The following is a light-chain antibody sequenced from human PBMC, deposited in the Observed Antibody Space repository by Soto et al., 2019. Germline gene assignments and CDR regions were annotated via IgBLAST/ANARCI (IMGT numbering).Light chain of an antibody. J-gene: IGKJ1*01. V-gene: IGKV1-27*01. Sequence: DIQMTQSPSSLSACVGDRVTITCRANQGISNFLAWYQQKPGQVPKLLMYAASTLHSGVPSRFSGSRSGTDFTLTISSLQPEDVATYYCQKYNSAPQTFGQGTKVEIK. CDR1: QGISNF. CDR3: QKYNSAPQT. CDR2: AAS.